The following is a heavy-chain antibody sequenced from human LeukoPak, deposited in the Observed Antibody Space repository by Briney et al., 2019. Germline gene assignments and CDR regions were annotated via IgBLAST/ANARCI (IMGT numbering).Heavy chain of an antibody. CDR3: VKRGTTGTKEFDY. D-gene: IGHD1-1*01. Sequence: PGGSLRLSCAASGFTFSSYAMSWVRQAPGKGLEWVSNISASGGSTFYADSVKGRFTISRDISKNTLYLQVNSLRAEDTAVYHCVKRGTTGTKEFDYWGQGTLVTVSS. J-gene: IGHJ4*02. V-gene: IGHV3-23*01. CDR2: ISASGGST. CDR1: GFTFSSYA.